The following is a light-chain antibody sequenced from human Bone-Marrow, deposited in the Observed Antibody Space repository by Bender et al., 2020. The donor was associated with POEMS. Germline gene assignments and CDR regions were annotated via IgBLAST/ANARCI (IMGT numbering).Light chain of an antibody. Sequence: QSALTQPASVSGSPGQSITISCTGTSSDVGGYNYVSWYQQHPGKAPKLMIYEVNKRPSGVPDRFSGSKSGNTASLTVSDLQAEDEADYYCSSFGGSGVFGTGTKVTVL. CDR2: EVN. CDR1: SSDVGGYNY. J-gene: IGLJ1*01. CDR3: SSFGGSGV. V-gene: IGLV2-8*01.